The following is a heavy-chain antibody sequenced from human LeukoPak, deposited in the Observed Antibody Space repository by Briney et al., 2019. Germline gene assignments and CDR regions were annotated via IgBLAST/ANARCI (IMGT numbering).Heavy chain of an antibody. CDR2: VNRDGSET. CDR1: GFALSSHW. Sequence: GGSLRLSCAASGFALSSHWMTWVRQVPGRGPERVANVNRDGSETYYLDSVKGRFTVSKDNAKNSLYLQMNSLRAEDTALYHCARNNGMDVWGQGTTVIVSS. V-gene: IGHV3-7*03. CDR3: ARNNGMDV. J-gene: IGHJ6*02.